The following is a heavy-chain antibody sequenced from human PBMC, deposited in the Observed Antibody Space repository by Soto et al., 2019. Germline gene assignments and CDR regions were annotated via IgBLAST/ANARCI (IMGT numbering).Heavy chain of an antibody. CDR3: ARANYDFWSGYYYFDY. CDR2: IGTAGDP. CDR1: GFTFSSYD. J-gene: IGHJ4*02. V-gene: IGHV3-13*05. Sequence: GSLRLSCAASGFTFSSYDMHWVRQATGKGLEWVSAIGTAGDPYYPGSVKGRFTISRENAKNSLYLQMNSLRAGDTAVYYCARANYDFWSGYYYFDYWGQGTLVTVSS. D-gene: IGHD3-3*01.